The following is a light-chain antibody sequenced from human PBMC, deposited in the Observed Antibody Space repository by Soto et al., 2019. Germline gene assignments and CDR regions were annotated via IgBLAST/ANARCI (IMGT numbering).Light chain of an antibody. Sequence: EIVLTHSPGTLSCSPGERATLSFRASQSIAVTLLAWYQQKPGQAPRLLIHSASSRATGIPDRFSGSGSGTDFTLSISRLEPEDFAVYYCQQYRRSPRTFGQGTKVDIK. CDR3: QQYRRSPRT. V-gene: IGKV3-20*01. CDR1: QSIAVTL. J-gene: IGKJ1*01. CDR2: SAS.